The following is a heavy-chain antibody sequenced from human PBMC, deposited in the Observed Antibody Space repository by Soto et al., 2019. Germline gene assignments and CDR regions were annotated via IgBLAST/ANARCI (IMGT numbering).Heavy chain of an antibody. Sequence: SETLSLTCRVSGGSISGSYWSWIRQSPGKGLEWLGYVYYTGSTNYSPSLRSRVSISVDTSKNEFSLRLSSVTAAATAVYFCARSVAVPGAHIDYWGQGTQVTVSS. CDR2: VYYTGST. V-gene: IGHV4-59*01. CDR3: ARSVAVPGAHIDY. CDR1: GGSISGSY. J-gene: IGHJ4*02. D-gene: IGHD6-19*01.